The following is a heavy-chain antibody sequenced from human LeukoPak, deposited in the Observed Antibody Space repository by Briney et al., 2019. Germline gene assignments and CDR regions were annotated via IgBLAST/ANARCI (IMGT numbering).Heavy chain of an antibody. V-gene: IGHV3-21*01. CDR2: ISSSSSYI. Sequence: KSGESLRLSCAASGFTFSSYSMNWVRQAPGKGLEWVSSISSSSSYIYYADSVKGRFTISRDNAKNSLYLQMNSLRAEDTAVYYCATFMTTVTTHCLWGQGTLVTVSS. CDR3: ATFMTTVTTHCL. J-gene: IGHJ4*02. D-gene: IGHD4-17*01. CDR1: GFTFSSYS.